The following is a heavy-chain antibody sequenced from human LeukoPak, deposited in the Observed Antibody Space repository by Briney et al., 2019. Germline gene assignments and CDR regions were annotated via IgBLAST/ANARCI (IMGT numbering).Heavy chain of an antibody. CDR1: GFTFSSYA. CDR3: AKDLYYYDSSGYPDY. Sequence: GGSLRLSCAASGFTFSSYAMHWVRQAPGKGLEWVSAISGSGGSTYYADSVKGRFTISRDNSKNTLYLQMNSLRAEDTAVYYCAKDLYYYDSSGYPDYWGQGTLVTVSS. V-gene: IGHV3-23*01. D-gene: IGHD3-22*01. CDR2: ISGSGGST. J-gene: IGHJ4*02.